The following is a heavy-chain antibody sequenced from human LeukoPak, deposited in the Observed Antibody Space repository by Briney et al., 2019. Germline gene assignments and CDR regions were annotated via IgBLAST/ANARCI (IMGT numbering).Heavy chain of an antibody. CDR2: ISSGSGYM. D-gene: IGHD2-2*01. Sequence: PGGSLRLSCAGSGFTFSSHSMNWVRQAPGQGLEWVSSISSGSGYMYYADSVKGRFTISRDNARNSLFLQMNSLRAEDTAVYYCARDSACSSTSCSMDVWGQGTTVTVSS. CDR3: ARDSACSSTSCSMDV. V-gene: IGHV3-21*04. CDR1: GFTFSSHS. J-gene: IGHJ6*02.